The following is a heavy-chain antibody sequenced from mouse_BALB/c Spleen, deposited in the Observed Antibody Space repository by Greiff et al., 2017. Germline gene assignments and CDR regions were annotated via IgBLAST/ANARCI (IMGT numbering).Heavy chain of an antibody. J-gene: IGHJ2*01. V-gene: IGHV3-2*02. CDR3: ARGDYYGSSRNYFDY. D-gene: IGHD1-1*01. CDR1: GYSITSDYA. CDR2: ISYSGST. Sequence: EVQLQQSGPGLVKPSQSLSLTCTVTGYSITSDYAWNWIRQFPGNKLEWMGYISYSGSTSYNPSLKSRISITRDTSKNQFFLQLNSVTTEATATYYGARGDYYGSSRNYFDYWGQGTTLTVSS.